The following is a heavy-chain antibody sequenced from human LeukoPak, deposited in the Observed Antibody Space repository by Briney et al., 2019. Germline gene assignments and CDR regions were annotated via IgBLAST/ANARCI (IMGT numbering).Heavy chain of an antibody. Sequence: SETLSLTCTVSGDSLSIGGHTWGRVRLPPGKGLEWIGYTSNRGCTNCNPSLESRVTMSVDTSKSQFSLKLSSVTAADTAVYFCVRDYWGSLDYWGQGILVTVSS. V-gene: IGHV4-61*08. D-gene: IGHD7-27*01. CDR1: GDSLSIGGHT. CDR2: TSNRGCT. CDR3: VRDYWGSLDY. J-gene: IGHJ4*02.